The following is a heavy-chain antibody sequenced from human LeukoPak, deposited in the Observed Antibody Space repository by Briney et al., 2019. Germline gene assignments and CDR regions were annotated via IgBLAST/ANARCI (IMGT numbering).Heavy chain of an antibody. CDR3: ARAGDTLFDDAFDI. CDR1: GGSISSSSCY. J-gene: IGHJ3*02. D-gene: IGHD1-26*01. CDR2: IYYSGST. Sequence: SETLSLTCTVSGGSISSSSCYWGWIRQPPGKGLEWIGSIYYSGSTYYNPSLKSRVTISVDTSKNQFPLKLSSVTAADTAVYYCARAGDTLFDDAFDIWGQGTMVTVSS. V-gene: IGHV4-39*06.